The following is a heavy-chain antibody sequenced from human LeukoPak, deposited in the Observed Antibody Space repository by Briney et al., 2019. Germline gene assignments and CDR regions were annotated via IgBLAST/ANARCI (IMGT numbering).Heavy chain of an antibody. CDR3: VREILYCSGGSCYRGPFDN. J-gene: IGHJ4*02. Sequence: PSETLSLTCTVSGGPISSGDYYWSWIRQPPGKGLEWIGYIYYSGSTYYNPSLKSRVTISVDTSKNQFSLKLSSVTAADTAVYYCVREILYCSGGSCYRGPFDNWGQGTLVTVSA. CDR1: GGPISSGDYY. CDR2: IYYSGST. V-gene: IGHV4-30-4*01. D-gene: IGHD2-15*01.